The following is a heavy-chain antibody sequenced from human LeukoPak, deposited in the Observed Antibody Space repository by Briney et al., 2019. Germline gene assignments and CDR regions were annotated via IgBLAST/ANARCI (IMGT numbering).Heavy chain of an antibody. D-gene: IGHD3-22*01. Sequence: GGSLGLSCAASGFTFSSYTMNWVRQAPGKGLEWVSSISGSTTYIYYADSLKGRFTISRDNAKNSLYLQMNSLRAEDTAVYYCAREAYLDSSGYYGNAFDIWGQGTMVTVSP. CDR1: GFTFSSYT. J-gene: IGHJ3*02. CDR3: AREAYLDSSGYYGNAFDI. CDR2: ISGSTTYI. V-gene: IGHV3-21*01.